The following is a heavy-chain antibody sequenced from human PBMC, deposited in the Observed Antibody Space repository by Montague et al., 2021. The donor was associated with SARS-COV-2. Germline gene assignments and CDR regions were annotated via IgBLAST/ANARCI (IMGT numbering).Heavy chain of an antibody. V-gene: IGHV4-30-2*06. J-gene: IGHJ3*01. CDR1: GGSINSGGYS. D-gene: IGHD3-10*01. CDR2: ILHSGST. Sequence: TLSLTCAVSGGSINSGGYSWSWIRQSPGKGLEWIEYILHSGSTYYNPSLWSRVTISVDRSKSQFSLNLTSMTAADTAVYFCARAASPRGAYDVWGQGTVVTVSS. CDR3: ARAASPRGAYDV.